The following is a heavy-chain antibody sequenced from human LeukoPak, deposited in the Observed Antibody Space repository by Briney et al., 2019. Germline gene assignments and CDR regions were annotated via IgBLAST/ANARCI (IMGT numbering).Heavy chain of an antibody. Sequence: SETLSLTCTVSGGSISSYYWSWIRQPPGKGLEGIGYIYYSGSTNYNPSLKSRVTISVDTSKNQFSLNLTSVTAADTAVYYCARDACSGGSCYPYYYGVDVWGQGTTVTVSS. CDR2: IYYSGST. CDR1: GGSISSYY. D-gene: IGHD2-15*01. J-gene: IGHJ6*02. V-gene: IGHV4-59*01. CDR3: ARDACSGGSCYPYYYGVDV.